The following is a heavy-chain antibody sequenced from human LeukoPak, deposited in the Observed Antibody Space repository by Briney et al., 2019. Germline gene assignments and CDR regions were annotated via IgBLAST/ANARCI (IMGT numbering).Heavy chain of an antibody. CDR3: AKAGCSGGSCYLDY. D-gene: IGHD2-15*01. CDR2: ISGSGGST. CDR1: GFTFSSYA. J-gene: IGHJ4*02. Sequence: GGSLRLSCAASGFTFSSYAMSWVRQAPGKGLEWVSAISGSGGSTYYADSVKGRFTISRDNSKNTLYPQMNSLRAEDTAVYYCAKAGCSGGSCYLDYWGQGTLVTVSS. V-gene: IGHV3-23*01.